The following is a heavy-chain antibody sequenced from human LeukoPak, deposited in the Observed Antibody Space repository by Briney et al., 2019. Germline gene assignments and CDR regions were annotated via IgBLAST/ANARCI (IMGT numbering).Heavy chain of an antibody. CDR2: ISWNSGSI. D-gene: IGHD3-22*01. V-gene: IGHV3-9*01. J-gene: IGHJ4*02. CDR1: GFTFDDYA. CDR3: AKDNYYDSSGYYDY. Sequence: GGSLRLSCAASGFTFDDYAMHWVRQAPGKGLEWVSGISWNSGSIGYADSVKGRFTISRDNAKNSLYLQMNSLRAEDTALYYCAKDNYYDSSGYYDYWGQGTLVTVSS.